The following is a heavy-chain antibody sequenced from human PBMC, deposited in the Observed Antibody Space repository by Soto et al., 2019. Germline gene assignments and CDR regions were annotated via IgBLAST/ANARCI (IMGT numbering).Heavy chain of an antibody. CDR1: GGTFSSYA. CDR3: ARDRGDYYDSSGYYYPNYYGMDV. Sequence: GASVKVSCKASGGTFSSYAISWVRQAPGQGLEWMGGIIPIFGTANYAQKFQGRVTITADESTSTAYMELSSLRSEDTAVYYCARDRGDYYDSSGYYYPNYYGMDVWGQGTTVTVSS. CDR2: IIPIFGTA. J-gene: IGHJ6*02. D-gene: IGHD3-22*01. V-gene: IGHV1-69*13.